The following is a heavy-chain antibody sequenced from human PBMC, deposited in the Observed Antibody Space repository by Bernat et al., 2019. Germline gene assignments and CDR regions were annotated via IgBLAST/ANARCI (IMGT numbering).Heavy chain of an antibody. CDR3: ARGIRCFDL. CDR1: GFTFSSYE. J-gene: IGHJ2*01. Sequence: EVQLVESGGGLVQPGGSLRLSCAASGFTFSSYEMNWVRQAPGKGLEWVSYISGSGSTIYYADSVRGRFTISRDNAKNSLFLQINILRAEDTAVYSCARGIRCFDLWGRGTLVTVSS. D-gene: IGHD3-16*02. V-gene: IGHV3-48*03. CDR2: ISGSGSTI.